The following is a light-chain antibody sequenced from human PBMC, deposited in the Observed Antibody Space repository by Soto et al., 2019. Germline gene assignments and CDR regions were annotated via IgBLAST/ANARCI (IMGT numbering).Light chain of an antibody. V-gene: IGLV1-44*01. Sequence: QSVLTQPPSASGTPGQRVTISCSGSISNIGSSTVNWYQQLPGTAPKLLIYSNNQRPSGVPDRFSGSKSGTSASLAISGLQSEYEADYYCAAWDDSLNGHVFGTGTKLTVL. CDR1: ISNIGSST. CDR2: SNN. J-gene: IGLJ1*01. CDR3: AAWDDSLNGHV.